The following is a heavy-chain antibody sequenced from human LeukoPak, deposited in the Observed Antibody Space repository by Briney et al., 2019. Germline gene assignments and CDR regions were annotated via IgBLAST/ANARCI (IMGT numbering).Heavy chain of an antibody. CDR3: ARHHGGYYDFWSGYYRKIYYYYMDV. CDR2: IYPGESDT. D-gene: IGHD3-3*01. J-gene: IGHJ6*03. V-gene: IGHV5-51*01. CDR1: GYGFTSYW. Sequence: GESLKISCKGSGYGFTSYWIGWARRMPGKGMEWMGIIYPGESDTRYSPTFEGEGTISADKSISTAYLQWSSLKASDTVMYYCARHHGGYYDFWSGYYRKIYYYYMDVWGKGTTVTVSS.